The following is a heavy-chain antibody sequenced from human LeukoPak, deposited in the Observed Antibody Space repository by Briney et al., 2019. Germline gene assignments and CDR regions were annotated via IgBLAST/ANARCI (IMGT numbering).Heavy chain of an antibody. D-gene: IGHD3-22*01. CDR1: GFTFSSYD. V-gene: IGHV3-13*01. CDR3: ARDSRGYYDISGYLT. J-gene: IGHJ5*02. CDR2: IGTAGEI. Sequence: GGSLRLSCAASGFTFSSYDIHWVRQATGKGLEWVSGIGTAGEIYYPGSVKGRFTISRDNAKNSLYLQMNSLRAEDTAVYYCARDSRGYYDISGYLTWGQGTLVTVSS.